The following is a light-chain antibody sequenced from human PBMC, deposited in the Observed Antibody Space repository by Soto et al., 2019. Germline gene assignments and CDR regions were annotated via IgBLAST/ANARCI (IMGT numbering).Light chain of an antibody. J-gene: IGKJ1*01. CDR1: QSISGW. CDR3: QQYNNWPKT. CDR2: TAS. Sequence: DIQMTQSPSTLSSSLLDRFTITCLSSQSISGWLAWYQQKPGKAPKLLIYTASALQSGVPSRFSGSGSGTDFTLTISSLQSEDFAVYYCQQYNNWPKTFGQGTKV. V-gene: IGKV1-5*01.